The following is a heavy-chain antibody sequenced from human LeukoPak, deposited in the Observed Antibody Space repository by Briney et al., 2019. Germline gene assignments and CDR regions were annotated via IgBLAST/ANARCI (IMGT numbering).Heavy chain of an antibody. CDR3: ARDDYYYYYMDV. CDR1: GFTFDDYG. CDR2: ISWSGGNT. J-gene: IGHJ6*03. V-gene: IGHV3-20*04. Sequence: PGGSLRLSCAASGFTFDDYGMSRVRQAPGKGLEWVSGISWSGGNTGYADSVKGRFTISRDNAKNSLYLQMNSLRAEDTAVYYCARDDYYYYYMDVWGKGTTVTISS.